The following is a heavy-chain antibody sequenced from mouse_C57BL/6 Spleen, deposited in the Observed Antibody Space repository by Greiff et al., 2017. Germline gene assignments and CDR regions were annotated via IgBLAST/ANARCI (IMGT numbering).Heavy chain of an antibody. J-gene: IGHJ3*01. V-gene: IGHV1-81*01. Sequence: QVHVKQSGAELARPGASVKLSCKASGYTFTSYGISWVKQRTGQGLEWIGEIYPRSGNTYYNEKFKGKATLTADKSSSTAYMELRSLTSEDSAVYFCARGGDKDAYWGQGTLVTVSA. CDR2: IYPRSGNT. D-gene: IGHD3-3*01. CDR3: ARGGDKDAY. CDR1: GYTFTSYG.